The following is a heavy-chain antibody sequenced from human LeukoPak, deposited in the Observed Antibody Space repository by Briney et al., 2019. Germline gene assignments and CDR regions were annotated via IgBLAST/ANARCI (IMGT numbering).Heavy chain of an antibody. CDR1: GGTFSSYA. CDR3: ARVNYDFWSGSYYFDY. CDR2: IIPIFGTA. Sequence: ASVKVSCKASGGTFSSYAISWVRQAPGQGLEWMGGIIPIFGTANYAQKFQGRVTITADESTSTAYMELSSLRSEDTAVYYCARVNYDFWSGSYYFDYWGQGTLVTVSS. V-gene: IGHV1-69*13. J-gene: IGHJ4*02. D-gene: IGHD3-3*01.